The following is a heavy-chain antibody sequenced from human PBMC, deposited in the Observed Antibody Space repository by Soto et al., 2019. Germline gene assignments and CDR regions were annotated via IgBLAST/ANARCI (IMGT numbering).Heavy chain of an antibody. V-gene: IGHV3-13*01. D-gene: IGHD3-10*01. Sequence: EVQLVESGGGLVQPGGSLRLSCAASGFTFSSYDMHWVRQATGKGLEWVSAIGTAGDTYYPGSVKGRFTISRENAKNSLYLQMNSLRAGDTAVYYCARGPYGSVSPIAHYYFDYWGQGTLVTVSS. CDR3: ARGPYGSVSPIAHYYFDY. CDR2: IGTAGDT. J-gene: IGHJ4*02. CDR1: GFTFSSYD.